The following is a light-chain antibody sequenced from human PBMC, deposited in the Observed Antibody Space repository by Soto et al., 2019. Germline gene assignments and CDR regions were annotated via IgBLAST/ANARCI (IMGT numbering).Light chain of an antibody. Sequence: EIVMTQSPATLSVSLGERVTLFCRASQSVSSYLAWYQQKPGQAPRLLISDASTRATDIPDRFSGSGSGTDFTLTISSLQSTDLAVYYCLQYSTWPPLYTFGQGTKLEIK. V-gene: IGKV3-15*01. CDR1: QSVSSY. J-gene: IGKJ2*01. CDR3: LQYSTWPPLYT. CDR2: DAS.